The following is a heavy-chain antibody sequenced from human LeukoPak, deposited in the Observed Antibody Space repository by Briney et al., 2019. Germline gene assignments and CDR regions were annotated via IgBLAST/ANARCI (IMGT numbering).Heavy chain of an antibody. V-gene: IGHV4-59*01. CDR1: GGSMKRSY. CDR3: ARDSSPDALPYMDA. Sequence: SETLSLTCLVSGGSMKRSYWTWIRQAPGKGLEWIGNIDDSGNTNYSPSLKSRATISLDTSKNQFSLRVTSVTAADRGLYFCARDSSPDALPYMDAWGKGTTVTVSS. J-gene: IGHJ6*03. D-gene: IGHD6-6*01. CDR2: IDDSGNT.